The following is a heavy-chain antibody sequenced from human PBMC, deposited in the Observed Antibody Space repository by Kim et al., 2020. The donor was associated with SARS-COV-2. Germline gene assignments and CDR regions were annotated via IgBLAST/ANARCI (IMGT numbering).Heavy chain of an antibody. CDR1: GYTFTSYA. CDR2: INAGNGNT. Sequence: ASVKVSCKASGYTFTSYAMHWVRQAPGQRLEWMGWINAGNGNTKYSQKFQGRVTITRDTSASTAYMELSSLRSEDTAVYYCARYSSGWDRYYYYGMDVCGQGTTVTVSS. CDR3: ARYSSGWDRYYYYGMDV. D-gene: IGHD6-19*01. J-gene: IGHJ6*02. V-gene: IGHV1-3*01.